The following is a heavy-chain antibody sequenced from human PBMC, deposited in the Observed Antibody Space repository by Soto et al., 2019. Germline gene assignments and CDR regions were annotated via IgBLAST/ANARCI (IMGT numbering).Heavy chain of an antibody. J-gene: IGHJ5*02. Sequence: SETLSLTCTFSGGSISAYYWNWIRQPPGKGLEWIGHIYYSGSTNYSPSLKSRVTISIDTSKRQFSLKLRSVTAADTAVYYCARVGSGSYYDFNWFEPWGQGKVVTVSS. D-gene: IGHD1-26*01. V-gene: IGHV4-59*01. CDR1: GGSISAYY. CDR2: IYYSGST. CDR3: ARVGSGSYYDFNWFEP.